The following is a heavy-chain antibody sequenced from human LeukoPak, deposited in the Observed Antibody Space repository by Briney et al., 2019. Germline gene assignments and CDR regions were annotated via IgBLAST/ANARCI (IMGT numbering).Heavy chain of an antibody. CDR2: INSDGSST. Sequence: GGSLRLSCAASGFTFSSYWMHWVRQAPGKGPVWVSRINSDGSSTSYADSVKGRFTISRDNAKNTLYLQMNSLRAEDTAVYYCARAAQYYYDSSGYYPFDYWGQGTLVTVSS. V-gene: IGHV3-74*01. CDR1: GFTFSSYW. CDR3: ARAAQYYYDSSGYYPFDY. D-gene: IGHD3-22*01. J-gene: IGHJ4*02.